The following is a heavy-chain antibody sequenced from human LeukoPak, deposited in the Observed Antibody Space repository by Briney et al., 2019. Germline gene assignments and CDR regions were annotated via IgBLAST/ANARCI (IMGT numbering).Heavy chain of an antibody. D-gene: IGHD5-12*01. CDR3: ARVRGYSDYYYYMDV. CDR2: FSYTGST. V-gene: IGHV4-59*01. CDR1: GDSISSYY. Sequence: TPSETLSLTCTVSGDSISSYYWSWIRQPPGKGLEWIGYFSYTGSTNYNPSLKSPVIISVDTSKNQFSLKLSSVTAADTAVYYSARVRGYSDYYYYMDVWGKGTTVPISS. J-gene: IGHJ6*03.